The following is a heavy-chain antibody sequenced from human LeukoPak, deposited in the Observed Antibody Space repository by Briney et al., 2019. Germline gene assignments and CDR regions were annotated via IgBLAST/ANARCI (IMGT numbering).Heavy chain of an antibody. Sequence: GGSLRLSCAASGFTFSSYRMNWVRQAPGKGLEWVSSISSSSSYIYYADSVKGRFTISRDNAKNSLYLQMNSLRAEDTAVYYCARDCSSTSCYNYFDYWGQGTLVTVSS. CDR3: ARDCSSTSCYNYFDY. CDR2: ISSSSSYI. V-gene: IGHV3-21*01. CDR1: GFTFSSYR. D-gene: IGHD2-2*01. J-gene: IGHJ4*02.